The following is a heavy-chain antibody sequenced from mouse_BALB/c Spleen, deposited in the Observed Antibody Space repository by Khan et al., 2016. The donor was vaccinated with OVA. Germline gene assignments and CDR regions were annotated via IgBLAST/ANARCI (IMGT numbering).Heavy chain of an antibody. CDR1: GYTFTDYI. Sequence: VQLQQSGPELVKPGASVKMSCKASGYTFTDYIIHWVKQKPGQGLERIGYINPYNDGTKYHEKFKGKATLTSDKSPNTVYMELSGLTSEDSAVYYCARAYGRSFWFAYWGQGSLVTVSA. D-gene: IGHD1-1*01. CDR2: INPYNDGT. J-gene: IGHJ3*01. CDR3: ARAYGRSFWFAY. V-gene: IGHV1S136*01.